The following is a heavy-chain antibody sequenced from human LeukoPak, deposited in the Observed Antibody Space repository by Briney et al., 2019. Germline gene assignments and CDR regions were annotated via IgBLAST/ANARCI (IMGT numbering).Heavy chain of an antibody. D-gene: IGHD2-2*02. Sequence: GRSVRLFCAASGFTFSNYAMSWVRQAPGKGLEWVSTISGHGGNTYYADSVKGRFTISKNISQSTLYLQMNSLRADDTAVYYCAKQGAYTTPDHSDYWGQGTLVTVHS. CDR3: AKQGAYTTPDHSDY. CDR2: ISGHGGNT. J-gene: IGHJ4*02. CDR1: GFTFSNYA. V-gene: IGHV3-23*01.